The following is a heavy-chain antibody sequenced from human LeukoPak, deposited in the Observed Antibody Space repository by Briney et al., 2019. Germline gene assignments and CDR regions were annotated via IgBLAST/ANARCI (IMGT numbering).Heavy chain of an antibody. Sequence: GGSLRLSCAASGFSFSSYTKSGGLRAPRRRLQGVFAIINNSSCIYYIPSLKGRFTISRDNAKNSLYLQLSTVRAEDTAVYYFATLGGVDYWGQGTLVTV. CDR3: ATLGGVDY. D-gene: IGHD3-16*01. CDR2: IINNSSCI. CDR1: GFSFSSYT. J-gene: IGHJ4*02. V-gene: IGHV3-21*01.